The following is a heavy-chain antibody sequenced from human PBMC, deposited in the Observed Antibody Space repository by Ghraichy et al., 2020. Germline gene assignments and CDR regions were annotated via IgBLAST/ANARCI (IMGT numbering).Heavy chain of an antibody. Sequence: GGSLRLSCAASGFTFDDYAMHWVRQAPGKGLEWVSGISWNGGGIGYADSVKGRFTVSRDNAKKSLYLQMNSLRAEDTALYYCTRSKGASVTGSVDYWGQGTLVTVSS. CDR1: GFTFDDYA. CDR3: TRSKGASVTGSVDY. J-gene: IGHJ4*02. V-gene: IGHV3-9*01. CDR2: ISWNGGGI. D-gene: IGHD3-10*01.